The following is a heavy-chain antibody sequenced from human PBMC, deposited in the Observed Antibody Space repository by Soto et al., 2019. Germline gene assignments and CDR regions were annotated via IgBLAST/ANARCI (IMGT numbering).Heavy chain of an antibody. CDR2: ISAYNGNT. CDR1: GYTFTSYG. D-gene: IGHD2-15*01. CDR3: ARDSLGYCSGGSCSGYNWFDP. Sequence: ASVKVSCKASGYTFTSYGISWVRQAPGQGLEWMGWISAYNGNTNYAQKLQGRVTMTTDTSTSTAYMELRSLRSDDTAVYYCARDSLGYCSGGSCSGYNWFDPWGQGTLVNVSS. J-gene: IGHJ5*02. V-gene: IGHV1-18*01.